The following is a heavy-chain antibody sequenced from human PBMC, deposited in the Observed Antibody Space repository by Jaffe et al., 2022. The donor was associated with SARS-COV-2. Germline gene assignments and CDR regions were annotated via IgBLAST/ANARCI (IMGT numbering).Heavy chain of an antibody. CDR3: ARDRNYDFWSGNWVHYYYYYGMDV. D-gene: IGHD3-3*01. J-gene: IGHJ6*02. Sequence: QVQLVQSGSELKKPGASVKVSCKASGYTFTSYAMNWVRQAPGQGLEWMGWINTNTGNPTYAQGFTGRFVFSLDTSVSTAYLQISSLKAEDTAVYYCARDRNYDFWSGNWVHYYYYYGMDVWGQGTTVTVSS. CDR1: GYTFTSYA. V-gene: IGHV7-4-1*02. CDR2: INTNTGNP.